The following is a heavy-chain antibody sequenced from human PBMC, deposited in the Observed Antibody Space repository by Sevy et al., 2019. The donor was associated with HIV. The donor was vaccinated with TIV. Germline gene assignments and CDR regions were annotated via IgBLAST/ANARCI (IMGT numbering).Heavy chain of an antibody. CDR3: ARDDYGVLWFDP. CDR2: ISAYNGNT. D-gene: IGHD4-17*01. V-gene: IGHV1-18*01. J-gene: IGHJ5*02. CDR1: GYTFTSYG. Sequence: ASVKVSCKASGYTFTSYGISWVRQAPGQGLEWMGWISAYNGNTNYAQMLQGRVTMTTDTSTSTAYMELRSLRSDDTAVYYCARDDYGVLWFDPWGQGTLVTVSS.